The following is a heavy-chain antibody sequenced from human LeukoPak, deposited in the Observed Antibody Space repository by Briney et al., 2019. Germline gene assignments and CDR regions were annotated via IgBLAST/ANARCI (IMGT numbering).Heavy chain of an antibody. CDR1: GFTISDNY. V-gene: IGHV3-11*04. CDR2: ISTSGGTM. Sequence: GGSLRLSCAASGFTISDNYMSWIRQAPGKGLEWVSYISTSGGTMYYADSVKGRFTISRDNAKNSLYLQMNSLRAEDTAVYYCARGIYGSGSLWGQGTMVTVSS. CDR3: ARGIYGSGSL. D-gene: IGHD3-10*01. J-gene: IGHJ3*01.